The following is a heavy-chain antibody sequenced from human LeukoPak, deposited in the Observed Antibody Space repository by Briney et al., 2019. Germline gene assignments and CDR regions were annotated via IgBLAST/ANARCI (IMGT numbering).Heavy chain of an antibody. CDR1: GFTFSNYW. CDR2: IKPDGSEK. CDR3: ARDPTTSQGSDAFDI. J-gene: IGHJ3*02. Sequence: PGGPLRLSCAASGFTFSNYWMGWVRQAPGKGLEWVANIKPDGSEKYYVDSVKGRFTISRDNAKNSLNLQMGSLRAEDTAVYYCARDPTTSQGSDAFDIWGQGTRVTVSS. V-gene: IGHV3-7*01. D-gene: IGHD1-1*01.